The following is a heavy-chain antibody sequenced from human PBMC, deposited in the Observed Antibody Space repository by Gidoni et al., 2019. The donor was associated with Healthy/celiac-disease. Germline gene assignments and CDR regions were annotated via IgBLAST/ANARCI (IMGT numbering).Heavy chain of an antibody. J-gene: IGHJ4*02. Sequence: QMQLVQSGPEVKQPGTSVKVSCKASGFTFTSSAVQWVRQARGQRLEWIGWIVVGNGNPNYEQKFQERVISTRDMSTSTAYMELSSLRSEDTAVYYCAAGSPYYDFWSGYYAALDYWGQGTLVTVSS. CDR2: IVVGNGNP. CDR3: AAGSPYYDFWSGYYAALDY. D-gene: IGHD3-3*01. V-gene: IGHV1-58*01. CDR1: GFTFTSSA.